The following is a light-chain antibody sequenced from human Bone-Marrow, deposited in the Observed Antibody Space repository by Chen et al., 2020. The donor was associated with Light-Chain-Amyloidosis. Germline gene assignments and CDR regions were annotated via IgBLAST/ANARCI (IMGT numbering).Light chain of an antibody. CDR1: NIGSTS. Sequence: SYVLTQPSSVSVAPGQTATIACGGNNIGSTSVHWYQQTPGQAPLLVVYDDSDRPSGIPERLSGSKSGNTASLTISGLQAEDEADYYCCSLAGRYTLVFGGGTKLTVL. CDR2: DDS. CDR3: CSLAGRYTLV. V-gene: IGLV3-21*02. J-gene: IGLJ2*01.